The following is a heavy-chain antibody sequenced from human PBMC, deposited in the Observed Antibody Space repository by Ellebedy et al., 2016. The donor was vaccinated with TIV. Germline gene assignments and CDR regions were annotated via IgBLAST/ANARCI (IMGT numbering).Heavy chain of an antibody. D-gene: IGHD3-10*01. Sequence: PGGSLRLSCAASGITFSSYSMSRVRQAPGKGLEWVSAIWNNGAHTYYADSVKGRFTISRDNSKNTLYLQMNSLRAEDTAVYYCARVPRHYYGSGSARYFDLWGRGTLVTVSS. CDR2: IWNNGAHT. J-gene: IGHJ2*01. V-gene: IGHV3-21*04. CDR3: ARVPRHYYGSGSARYFDL. CDR1: GITFSSYS.